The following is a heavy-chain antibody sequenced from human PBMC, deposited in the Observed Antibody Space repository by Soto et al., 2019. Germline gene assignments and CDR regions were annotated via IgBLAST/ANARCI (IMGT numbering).Heavy chain of an antibody. D-gene: IGHD2-2*02. Sequence: QTGGSLRLSCAASGFTFSGSAMHWVRQASGKGLEWVGRIRSKANSYATAYAASVKGRFTISRDDSKNTAYLQMNSLKTEDTAVYYCTRYCSSTSCYTTGGMDVWGQGTTVTVSS. V-gene: IGHV3-73*01. J-gene: IGHJ6*02. CDR2: IRSKANSYAT. CDR3: TRYCSSTSCYTTGGMDV. CDR1: GFTFSGSA.